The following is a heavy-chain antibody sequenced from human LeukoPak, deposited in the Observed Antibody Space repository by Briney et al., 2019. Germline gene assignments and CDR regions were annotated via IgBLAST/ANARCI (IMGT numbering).Heavy chain of an antibody. V-gene: IGHV3-23*01. CDR1: GFTFSSYA. CDR3: ARAKDPPGGAFDI. CDR2: ISGSGGST. Sequence: SGGSLRLSCAASGFTFSSYAMSWVRQAPGKGLEWVSAISGSGGSTYYADSVKGRFTISRDNSKNTLYLQMNSLRAEDTAVYYCARAKDPPGGAFDIWGQGTMVTVSS. J-gene: IGHJ3*02. D-gene: IGHD3-10*01.